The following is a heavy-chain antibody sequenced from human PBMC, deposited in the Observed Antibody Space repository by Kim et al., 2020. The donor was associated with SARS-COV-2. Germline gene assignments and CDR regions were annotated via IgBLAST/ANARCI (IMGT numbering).Heavy chain of an antibody. J-gene: IGHJ1*01. CDR3: ARGAPGH. V-gene: IGHV4-34*01. CDR2: INHSGST. Sequence: SETLSLTCAVYGGSFSGFQWTWIRHTPGKGLEWIGEINHSGSTNYNPSLKSRVSMSVDTSKNQFSLRLTSVTAADTAVYYCARGAPGHWGQGTLVTVSS. CDR1: GGSFSGFQ.